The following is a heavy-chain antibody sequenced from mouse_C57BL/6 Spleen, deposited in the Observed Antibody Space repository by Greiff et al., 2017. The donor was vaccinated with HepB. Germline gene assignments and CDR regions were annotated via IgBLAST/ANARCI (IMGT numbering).Heavy chain of an antibody. CDR1: GYTFTSYG. CDR2: IYPRSGNT. J-gene: IGHJ3*01. Sequence: VQLQQSGAELARPGASVKLSCKASGYTFTSYGISWVKQRTGQGLEWIGEIYPRSGNTYYNEKFKGKATLTADKSSSTAYMELRSLTSEDSAVYFCARGRSYYDYDRFAYWGQGTLVTVSA. V-gene: IGHV1-81*01. D-gene: IGHD2-4*01. CDR3: ARGRSYYDYDRFAY.